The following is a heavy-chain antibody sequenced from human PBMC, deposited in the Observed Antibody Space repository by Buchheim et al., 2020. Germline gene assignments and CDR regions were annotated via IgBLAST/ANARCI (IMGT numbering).Heavy chain of an antibody. V-gene: IGHV3-23*01. Sequence: EVQLLESGGGLVQPGGSLRLSCAASGFTFSSYAMSWVRQAPGKGLEWVSAISGSGGSTYYADSVKGRFTISRDNSKNTLYLQMNSLRAEDTAVYYCAKNRSSWMVAQGYYGMDVWGQGTT. CDR3: AKNRSSWMVAQGYYGMDV. D-gene: IGHD2-15*01. J-gene: IGHJ6*02. CDR2: ISGSGGST. CDR1: GFTFSSYA.